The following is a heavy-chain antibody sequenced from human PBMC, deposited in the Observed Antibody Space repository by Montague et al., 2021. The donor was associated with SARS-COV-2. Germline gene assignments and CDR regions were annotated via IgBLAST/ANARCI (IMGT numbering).Heavy chain of an antibody. D-gene: IGHD6-19*01. Sequence: SETLSLTCTLSGGSFSTTRNYWNWIRQPPGKGLEWIGTIYYTETTYYNPAPISGTTYYSPSLKSRVTISVDTSRNQAFLNLRSVTATDTAVYYCSKGGGIGVSDSRGQGTLVTVSS. J-gene: IGHJ4*02. CDR1: GGSFSTTRNY. V-gene: IGHV4-39*01. CDR2: IYYTETTYYNPAPISGTT. CDR3: SKGGGIGVSDS.